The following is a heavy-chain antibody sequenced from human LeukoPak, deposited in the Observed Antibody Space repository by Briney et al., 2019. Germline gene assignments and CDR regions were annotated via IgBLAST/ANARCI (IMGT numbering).Heavy chain of an antibody. V-gene: IGHV3-7*01. CDR2: IKQDGSER. CDR1: GFTFTTFW. D-gene: IGHD6-19*01. J-gene: IGHJ4*02. CDR3: AGSGWQVYLDY. Sequence: GGSLRLSCAASGFTFTTFWMSWVRQAPWKGLEWVANIKQDGSERYYVDSVKGRFTISRDNAKNSLYLQINSLRAEDTGVYYCAGSGWQVYLDYWGQGALVTVSS.